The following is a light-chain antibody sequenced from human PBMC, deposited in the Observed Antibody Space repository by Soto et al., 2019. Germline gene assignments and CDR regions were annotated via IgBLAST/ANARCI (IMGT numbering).Light chain of an antibody. V-gene: IGLV2-18*01. CDR3: YLYTSSSTYV. Sequence: QSVLTQTPSVSGSPGQSVTISCTGTSSDVGSYNRVSWYKQPPGAAPKLVIYEVIHRPSGVPDRFSGSKSGNTASLTISGLQAEDEADFYCYLYTSSSTYVFGTGTKLTVL. J-gene: IGLJ1*01. CDR1: SSDVGSYNR. CDR2: EVI.